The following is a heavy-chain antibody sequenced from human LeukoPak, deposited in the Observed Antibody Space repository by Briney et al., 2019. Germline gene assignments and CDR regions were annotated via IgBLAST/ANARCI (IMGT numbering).Heavy chain of an antibody. D-gene: IGHD3-3*01. J-gene: IGHJ3*02. CDR2: IYYSGST. CDR1: GGSITSGGYY. CDR3: ARGRFLDAFDI. V-gene: IGHV4-61*08. Sequence: SETLSLTCTVSGGSITSGGYYWSWIRQPPGKGLEWIGYIYYSGSTKYKPSLKSRVTISADTSKNQFSLKLSTVTAADTAVYYCARGRFLDAFDIWGQGTMVTVSS.